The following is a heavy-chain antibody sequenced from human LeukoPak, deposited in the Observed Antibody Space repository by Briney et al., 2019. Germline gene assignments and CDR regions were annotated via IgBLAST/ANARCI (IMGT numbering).Heavy chain of an antibody. D-gene: IGHD3-16*01. CDR1: GFTFSNYW. CDR2: IRPDGGAE. J-gene: IGHJ3*02. Sequence: GGSLRLSCEASGFTFSNYWMTWVRQAPGKGLEWVANIRPDGGAENYLDSVRGRFTISRDNAQNSLYLQLNSLRAEDTAMYYCAKDQFVSCKRGTCHIWGQGTVVTVSS. V-gene: IGHV3-7*03. CDR3: AKDQFVSCKRGTCHI.